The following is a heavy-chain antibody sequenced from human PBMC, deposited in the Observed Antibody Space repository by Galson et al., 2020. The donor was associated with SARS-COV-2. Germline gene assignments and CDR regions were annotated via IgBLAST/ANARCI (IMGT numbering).Heavy chain of an antibody. Sequence: SETLSLTCAVYGGSFSGYYWSWIRQPPGKGLEWIGEINHSGSTNYNPSLKSRVTISVDTSKNQFSLKLSSVTAADTAVYYCARGGRIRANWFDTWGQGTLVTVSS. CDR2: INHSGST. CDR1: GGSFSGYY. CDR3: ARGGRIRANWFDT. D-gene: IGHD3-10*01. J-gene: IGHJ5*02. V-gene: IGHV4-34*01.